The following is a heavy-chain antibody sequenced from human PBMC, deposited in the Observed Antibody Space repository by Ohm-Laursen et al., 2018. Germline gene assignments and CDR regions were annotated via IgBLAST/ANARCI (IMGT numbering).Heavy chain of an antibody. CDR3: AVVTVAGSIDY. Sequence: ASVKVSCKASGYTFTSYDINWVRQATGQGLEWMGWMRPNSGNTAYAQKFQGRVTMTRNTSISTAYMELSSLRSEDTALYYCAVVTVAGSIDYWGQGTLVTVSS. J-gene: IGHJ4*02. CDR2: MRPNSGNT. CDR1: GYTFTSYD. V-gene: IGHV1-8*01. D-gene: IGHD6-19*01.